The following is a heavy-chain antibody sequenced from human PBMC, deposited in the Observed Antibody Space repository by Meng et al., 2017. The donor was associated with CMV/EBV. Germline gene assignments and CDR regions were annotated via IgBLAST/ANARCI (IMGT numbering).Heavy chain of an antibody. V-gene: IGHV1-46*01. CDR2: INPSGGST. Sequence: SGYPFTSYYMHWVRQAPGQGLEWMGIINPSGGSTSYAQKFQGRVTMTRDTSTSTVYMELSSLRSEDTAVYYCARAGQEYSSSWYGFDYWGQGTLVTVSS. CDR1: GYPFTSYY. D-gene: IGHD6-13*01. CDR3: ARAGQEYSSSWYGFDY. J-gene: IGHJ4*02.